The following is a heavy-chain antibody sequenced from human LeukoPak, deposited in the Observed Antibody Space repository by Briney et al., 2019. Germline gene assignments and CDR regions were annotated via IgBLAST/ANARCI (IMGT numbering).Heavy chain of an antibody. CDR1: GYSISSGYY. D-gene: IGHD6-19*01. V-gene: IGHV4-38-2*02. J-gene: IGHJ6*04. CDR2: IYHSGST. CDR3: ARDPYSSGSMDV. Sequence: PSETLSLTCTVSGYSISSGYYWGWIRQPPGKGLEWIGSIYHSGSTYYNPSLKSRVTISVDTSKNQFSLKLSSVTAADTAVYYCARDPYSSGSMDVWGKGTTVTVSS.